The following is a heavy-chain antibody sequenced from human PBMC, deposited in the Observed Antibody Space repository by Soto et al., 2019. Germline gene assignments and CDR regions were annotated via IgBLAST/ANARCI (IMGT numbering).Heavy chain of an antibody. D-gene: IGHD6-19*01. Sequence: QVQLVESGGGVVQPGRSLRLSCAASGFTFSSYGMHWVRQAPGKGLEWVAVISYDGSNKYYADSVKGRFTISRDNSKNPVYLQMDSLRAEDTAGYYFSKGGGAGPLMGYFDYWGQGTLGTVSS. CDR2: ISYDGSNK. J-gene: IGHJ4*02. CDR1: GFTFSSYG. V-gene: IGHV3-30*18. CDR3: SKGGGAGPLMGYFDY.